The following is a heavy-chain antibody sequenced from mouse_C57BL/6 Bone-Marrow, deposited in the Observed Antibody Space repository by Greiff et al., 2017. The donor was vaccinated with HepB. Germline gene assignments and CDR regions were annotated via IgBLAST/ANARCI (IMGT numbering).Heavy chain of an antibody. V-gene: IGHV2-2*01. CDR3: SRRHMTYSNDGYFAV. Sequence: QVQLKESGPGLVQPSQCLSITCTVSGFSLTSYGVHWVRQSPGKGLEWLGVIWSGGSTDYYAAFIARLTISKDNSKSQDLFKMNSLQADDTAIYYCSRRHMTYSNDGYFAVWGTGTTVTVSS. CDR1: GFSLTSYG. CDR2: IWSGGST. J-gene: IGHJ1*03. D-gene: IGHD2-12*01.